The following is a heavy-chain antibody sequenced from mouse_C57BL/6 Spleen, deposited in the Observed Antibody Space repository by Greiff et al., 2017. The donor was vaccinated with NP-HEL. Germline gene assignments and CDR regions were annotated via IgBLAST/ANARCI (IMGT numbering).Heavy chain of an antibody. CDR3: ARSGYYGNYVYAMDY. D-gene: IGHD2-1*01. CDR2: INPNNGGT. CDR1: GYTFTDYN. Sequence: VQLQQSGPELVKPGASVKMSCKASGYTFTDYNMHWVKQSHGKSLEWIGYINPNNGGTSYNQKFKGKATLTVNKSSSTAYMELRSLTSEDSAVYYCARSGYYGNYVYAMDYWGQGTSVTVSS. J-gene: IGHJ4*01. V-gene: IGHV1-22*01.